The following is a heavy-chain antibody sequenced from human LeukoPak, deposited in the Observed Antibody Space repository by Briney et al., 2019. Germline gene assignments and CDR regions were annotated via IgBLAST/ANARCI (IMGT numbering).Heavy chain of an antibody. CDR1: GYTFTSYG. V-gene: IGHV1-18*01. Sequence: GASVKVSCKASGYTFTSYGISWVRQAPGQGLEWMGWISAYNGNTNYAQKLQGRVTMTTDTSTSTAYMELRSLRSDDTAVYYCAREGALSTPRPHRSYYYGMDVWGQGTTVTVSS. CDR2: ISAYNGNT. D-gene: IGHD1-14*01. CDR3: AREGALSTPRPHRSYYYGMDV. J-gene: IGHJ6*02.